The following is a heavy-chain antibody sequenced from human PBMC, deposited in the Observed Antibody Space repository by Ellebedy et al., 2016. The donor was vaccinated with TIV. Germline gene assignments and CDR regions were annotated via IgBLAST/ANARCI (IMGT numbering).Heavy chain of an antibody. D-gene: IGHD3-3*01. J-gene: IGHJ4*02. V-gene: IGHV3-7*01. CDR3: ARWISWRGHFDY. Sequence: GESLKISXAASGFTFTNYWMTWVRQPPGKGLEWVANIKQHGTDIYYADSVEGRFTISRDNPRNTVYLHMNNLRPEDTAVYFCARWISWRGHFDYWGQGTLVTVTS. CDR2: IKQHGTDI. CDR1: GFTFTNYW.